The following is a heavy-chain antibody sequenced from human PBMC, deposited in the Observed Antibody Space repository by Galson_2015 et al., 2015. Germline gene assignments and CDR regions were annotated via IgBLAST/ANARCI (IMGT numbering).Heavy chain of an antibody. V-gene: IGHV1-3*01. Sequence: SVKVSCKASGYTFTTYPIHWVRQAPGQGLEWMGWINAGNGYTKYSQKFQGRVTITRDSSASTAYMEPSSLRSEDTAVYYCAREGLDAFDIWGQGTMVTVAS. J-gene: IGHJ3*02. CDR1: GYTFTTYP. CDR2: INAGNGYT. CDR3: AREGLDAFDI.